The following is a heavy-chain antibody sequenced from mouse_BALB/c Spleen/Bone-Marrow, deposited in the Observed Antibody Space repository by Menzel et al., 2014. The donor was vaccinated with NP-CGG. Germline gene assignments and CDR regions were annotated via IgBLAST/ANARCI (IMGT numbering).Heavy chain of an antibody. V-gene: IGHV2-9*02. CDR1: RFSLTSYG. CDR3: ARDDPYGGYAMDY. D-gene: IGHD1-1*01. CDR2: IWAGGST. J-gene: IGHJ4*01. Sequence: QVQLQQSGPGLVAPSQSLSITCTVSRFSLTSYGVHWVRQPPGKGLEWLGVIWAGGSTNYNSALMSRLSISKDNSKSQVFLKMNSLQTDDTAMYYCARDDPYGGYAMDYWGQGTSVTVSS.